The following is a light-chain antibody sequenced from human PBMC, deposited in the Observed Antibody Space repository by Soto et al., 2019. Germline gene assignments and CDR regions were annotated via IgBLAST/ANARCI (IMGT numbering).Light chain of an antibody. CDR3: QQYGSSPLT. CDR1: QSVSSSY. J-gene: IGKJ4*01. CDR2: GAS. V-gene: IGKV3-20*01. Sequence: EIVLTQSPGTLSLPPGERATLSCRASQSVSSSYLAWYQQKPGQAPRLLIYGASSRATGIPHRFSGSGSGTDFTLTISRLEPEDFAVYYCQQYGSSPLTFGGGTKVEIK.